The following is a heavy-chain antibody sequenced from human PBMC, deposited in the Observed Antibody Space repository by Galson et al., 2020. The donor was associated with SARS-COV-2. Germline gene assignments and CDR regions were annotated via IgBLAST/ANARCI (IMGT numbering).Heavy chain of an antibody. CDR3: ARDYDILTGYYYSWFDP. D-gene: IGHD3-9*01. V-gene: IGHV3-21*01. Sequence: GESLKISCAASGFTFSSYSMNWVRQAPGKGLEWVSSISSSSSYIYYADSVKGRFTISRDNAKNSLYLQMNSLRAEDTAVYYCARDYDILTGYYYSWFDPWGQGTLVTVSS. CDR1: GFTFSSYS. CDR2: ISSSSSYI. J-gene: IGHJ5*02.